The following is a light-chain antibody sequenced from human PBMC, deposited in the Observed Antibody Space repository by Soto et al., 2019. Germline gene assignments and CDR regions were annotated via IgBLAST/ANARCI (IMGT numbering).Light chain of an antibody. CDR1: QSVSSNY. CDR2: GAS. V-gene: IGKV3-20*01. J-gene: IGKJ1*01. Sequence: EIVLTQSPGTLSLSPGERATLSCRASQSVSSNYLAWYQEKPGQAPRLLIYGASSRATGIPDRFSGSGTGTDFTLTISRLEPEDFTVYYCQQYGNSPPWTFGQGTKVDIK. CDR3: QQYGNSPPWT.